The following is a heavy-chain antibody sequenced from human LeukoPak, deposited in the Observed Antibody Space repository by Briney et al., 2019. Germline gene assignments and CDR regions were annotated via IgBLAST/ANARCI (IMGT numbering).Heavy chain of an antibody. Sequence: GESLRLSCAASGFTFSDYFMNWVRQAQGQGLERVSSISNGSDRIYYADSVQGRFTISRDNAKNLVYLQMEGLRVGDTAAYFCARDLTTLTYWGQGTLVTVSS. CDR1: GFTFSDYF. D-gene: IGHD4-11*01. CDR3: ARDLTTLTY. CDR2: ISNGSDRI. V-gene: IGHV3-21*06. J-gene: IGHJ4*02.